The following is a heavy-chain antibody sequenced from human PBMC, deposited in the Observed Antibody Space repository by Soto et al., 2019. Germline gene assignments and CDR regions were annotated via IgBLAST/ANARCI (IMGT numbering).Heavy chain of an antibody. V-gene: IGHV5-51*01. D-gene: IGHD3-10*01. CDR3: VRHGRARGVVRDGPLDS. CDR2: IFPGDSDT. CDR1: GYTFANSW. J-gene: IGHJ4*02. Sequence: PGESLKISCQGSGYTFANSWLAWVRQMPGKGLEWLGNIFPGDSDTKYSPSFQGRVTLSADTSISTAYLHWSSLKASDTAIYFCVRHGRARGVVRDGPLDSWGQRTLVTVSS.